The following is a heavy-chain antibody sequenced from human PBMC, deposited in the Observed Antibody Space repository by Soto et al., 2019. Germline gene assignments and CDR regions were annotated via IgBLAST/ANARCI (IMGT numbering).Heavy chain of an antibody. CDR1: GGTFSSYT. CDR3: AREPKETGQGCDY. Sequence: ASVKVSCKASGGTFSSYTISWVRQAPGQGLEWMGRIIPILGIANYAQKFQGRVTITADKSTSTAYMELSSLRSEDTAVYYCAREPKETGQGCDYLGQGTLVTVSS. J-gene: IGHJ4*02. D-gene: IGHD3-9*01. V-gene: IGHV1-69*04. CDR2: IIPILGIA.